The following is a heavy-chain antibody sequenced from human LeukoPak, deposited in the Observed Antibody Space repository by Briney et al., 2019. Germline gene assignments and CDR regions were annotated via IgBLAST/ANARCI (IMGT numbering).Heavy chain of an antibody. D-gene: IGHD3-9*01. Sequence: GGSLRLSCAASGFTFSSYAMSWVRQAPGKGLEWVSAISGSGGSTYYADSVKRRFNITRDNSKNTLYLQMNSLRAEDTAVYYCANDILTGYWRDVWGEGTMVTVSS. CDR3: ANDILTGYWRDV. V-gene: IGHV3-23*01. J-gene: IGHJ3*01. CDR1: GFTFSSYA. CDR2: ISGSGGST.